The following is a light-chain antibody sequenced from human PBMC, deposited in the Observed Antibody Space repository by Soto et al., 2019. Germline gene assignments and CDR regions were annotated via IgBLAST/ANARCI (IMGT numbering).Light chain of an antibody. V-gene: IGLV2-14*01. CDR3: TSYTSSSFYV. CDR1: SSDVGGYKY. CDR2: GVS. J-gene: IGLJ1*01. Sequence: QSVLTQPASVSGSPGQSITISCTGTSSDVGGYKYVSWYQQHPGKAPKLMIYGVSNRPSGASNRFSGSKSGNTASLTISGLQAEDEADYYCTSYTSSSFYVFGTGTKVTVL.